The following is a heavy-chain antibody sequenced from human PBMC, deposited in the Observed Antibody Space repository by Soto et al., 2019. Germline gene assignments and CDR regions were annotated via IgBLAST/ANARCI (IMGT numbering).Heavy chain of an antibody. D-gene: IGHD3-9*01. CDR1: GGNFRSEA. V-gene: IGHV1-69*13. CDR2: IIPMFSTP. J-gene: IGHJ6*02. Sequence: SVKVSCKASGGNFRSEAISWVRQAPGHGLEWMGRIIPMFSTPHYAQKFQGRVTINADESTTTVNKKKKGLKYEDTAVYYCARAQFSDILTADDYGMDVWGQGTSVTVSS. CDR3: ARAQFSDILTADDYGMDV.